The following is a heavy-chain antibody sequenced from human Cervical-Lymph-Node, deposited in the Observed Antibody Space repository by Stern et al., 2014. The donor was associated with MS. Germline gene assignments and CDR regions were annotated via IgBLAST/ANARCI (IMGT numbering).Heavy chain of an antibody. J-gene: IGHJ4*02. CDR2: INPNGSVT. CDR3: TRAVGGVGRE. V-gene: IGHV1-46*01. CDR1: GYTFTNYY. Sequence: VQLEESGPEVKKPGASVMVSCKTSGYTFTNYYIHWVRQAPGQGLEWMGIINPNGSVTASAQKFQGRRTMTRDTSTTTVYMRLITLTSEDTAMYYCTRAVGGVGREWGQGTLVFVSS. D-gene: IGHD3-16*01.